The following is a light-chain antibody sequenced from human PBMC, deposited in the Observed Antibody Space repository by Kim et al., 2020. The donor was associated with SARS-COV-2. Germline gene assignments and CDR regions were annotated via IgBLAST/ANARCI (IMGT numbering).Light chain of an antibody. CDR3: LQHESRPWT. CDR1: QGIRTD. CDR2: AAS. V-gene: IGKV1-17*01. Sequence: ASVGDRVIITCRASQGIRTDLAWYQHKPGKATRRLIYAASLLQTGVPARFSGSGLGTEFTLTISSLQPEDFATYYCLQHESRPWTFGQGTKVDIK. J-gene: IGKJ1*01.